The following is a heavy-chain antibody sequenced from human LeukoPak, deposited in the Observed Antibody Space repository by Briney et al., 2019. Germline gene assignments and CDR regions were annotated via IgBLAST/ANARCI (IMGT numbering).Heavy chain of an antibody. V-gene: IGHV5-10-1*01. CDR3: ASIYSGSSRDY. D-gene: IGHD1-26*01. CDR2: IDPSDSYT. J-gene: IGHJ4*02. Sequence: PGESLRICCECAGYSFSSYWISWGRALRGEGVEWVVRIDPSDSYTNYSSSFQGYVTISADKSISTAYLQWSSLKASDTAMYYCASIYSGSSRDYWGQGTLVTVSS. CDR1: GYSFSSYW.